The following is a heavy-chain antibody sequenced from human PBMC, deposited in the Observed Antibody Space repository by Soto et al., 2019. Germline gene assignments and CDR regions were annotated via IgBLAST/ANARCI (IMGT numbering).Heavy chain of an antibody. CDR1: GGTFSSYA. J-gene: IGHJ5*02. D-gene: IGHD3-3*01. V-gene: IGHV1-69*13. CDR3: ARAEYRTIFGVVRNNWFDP. CDR2: IIPIFGTA. Sequence: EASVKVSCKASGGTFSSYAISWVRQAPGQGLEWMGGIIPIFGTANYAQKFQGRVTITADESTSTAYMELSSLRSEDTAVYYCARAEYRTIFGVVRNNWFDPWGQGTLVTVSS.